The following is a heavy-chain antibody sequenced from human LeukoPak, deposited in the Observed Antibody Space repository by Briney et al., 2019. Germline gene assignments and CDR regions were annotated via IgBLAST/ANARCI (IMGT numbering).Heavy chain of an antibody. CDR2: INPDSDNT. Sequence: ASVKVSCKASGYTFTTYAMNWVRQATGQGLEWMGWINPDSDNTDYAQKFQARVTITRNTSISTAYMELSSLRSEDTAVYYCAIGAVGFDYWGPGTLVTVSS. V-gene: IGHV1-8*03. CDR1: GYTFTTYA. CDR3: AIGAVGFDY. J-gene: IGHJ4*02. D-gene: IGHD6-19*01.